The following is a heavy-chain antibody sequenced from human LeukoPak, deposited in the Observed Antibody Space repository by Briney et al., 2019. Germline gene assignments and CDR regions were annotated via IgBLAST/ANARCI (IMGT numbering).Heavy chain of an antibody. CDR2: IYYSGST. CDR1: GGSISSYY. D-gene: IGHD5-18*01. J-gene: IGHJ6*03. CDR3: AREGKRGYSYGSFYYYYYMDV. V-gene: IGHV4-59*01. Sequence: PSETLSLTCTVSGGSISSYYWSWIRQPPGKGLEWIGYIYYSGSTNYNPSLKSRVTISVDTSKNQFSLKLSSVTAADTAVYYCAREGKRGYSYGSFYYYYYMDVWGKGTTVTVSS.